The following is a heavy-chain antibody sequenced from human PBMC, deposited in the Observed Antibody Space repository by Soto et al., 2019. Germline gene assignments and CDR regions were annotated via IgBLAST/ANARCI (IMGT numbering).Heavy chain of an antibody. J-gene: IGHJ4*02. V-gene: IGHV3-64*02. D-gene: IGHD2-15*01. Sequence: EVQLVESGEGLVQPGGSLRLSCAASGFTFSSYNIHWIRQAPGKGLEFVSAISRSGDRTYYADSVKGRFTITRDNSKNTVWLQMGSLRSYDMAVYYCARARCSSGQCYYFDYWGRGALVSVSS. CDR1: GFTFSSYN. CDR3: ARARCSSGQCYYFDY. CDR2: ISRSGDRT.